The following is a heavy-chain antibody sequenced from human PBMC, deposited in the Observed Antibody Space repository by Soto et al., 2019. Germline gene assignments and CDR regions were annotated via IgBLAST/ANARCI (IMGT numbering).Heavy chain of an antibody. V-gene: IGHV4-39*01. CDR2: IYYSGST. J-gene: IGHJ5*02. D-gene: IGHD2-21*02. CDR1: GGSISSSSYF. CDR3: ARHPSDFWFDP. Sequence: ETLSLTCSVSGGSISSSSYFWGWIRQPPGKGLEWIGSIYYSGSTYYNPSLKSRVTVSVDTSKNQFSLKLSSVTAADTAVYYCARHPSDFWFDPWGQGTLVTVSS.